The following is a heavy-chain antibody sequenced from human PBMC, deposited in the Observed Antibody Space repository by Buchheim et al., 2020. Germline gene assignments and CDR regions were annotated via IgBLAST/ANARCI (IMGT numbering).Heavy chain of an antibody. CDR3: ARDRHYDFWSGYYFDY. D-gene: IGHD3-3*01. CDR2: INPNSVGT. J-gene: IGHJ4*02. V-gene: IGHV1-2*02. Sequence: QVQLVQSGAEVKKPGASVKVSCKASGYTFTGYYMHGVRQAPGQGLEWMGWINPNSVGTNYAQKFQGRVTMTRDTSISTAYMELSRLRSDDTAVYYCARDRHYDFWSGYYFDYWGQGTL. CDR1: GYTFTGYY.